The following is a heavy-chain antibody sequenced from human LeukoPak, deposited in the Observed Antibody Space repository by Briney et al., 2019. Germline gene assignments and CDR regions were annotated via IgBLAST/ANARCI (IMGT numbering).Heavy chain of an antibody. CDR3: TRDSSYGDYSTAFDY. CDR1: GFIFSNYA. J-gene: IGHJ4*02. V-gene: IGHV3-23*01. Sequence: GGSLRLSCAASGFIFSNYAMTWVRQAPGKGLEWVSSSGSTTDYSDSVKGRFTISRGHSKNTLYLQMNSLRADDTAVYYCTRDSSYGDYSTAFDYWGQGALVTVSS. CDR2: SGSTT. D-gene: IGHD4-17*01.